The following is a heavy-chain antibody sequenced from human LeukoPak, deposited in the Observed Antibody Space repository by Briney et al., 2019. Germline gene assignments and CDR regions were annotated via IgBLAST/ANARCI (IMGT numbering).Heavy chain of an antibody. CDR2: INPNSGGT. CDR1: GYTFTGYY. V-gene: IGHV1-2*02. Sequence: ASVKVSCKASGYTFTGYYMHWVRQAPGQGLEWMGWINPNSGGTNYAQKFQGRVTMTRDTSISTAYMELSRLRFDDTAVYYCARDLGYCSSTSCYPADYWGQGTLVTVSS. D-gene: IGHD2-2*01. J-gene: IGHJ4*02. CDR3: ARDLGYCSSTSCYPADY.